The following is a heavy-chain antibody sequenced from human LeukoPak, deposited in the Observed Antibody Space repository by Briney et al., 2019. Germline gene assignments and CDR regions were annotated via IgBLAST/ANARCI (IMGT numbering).Heavy chain of an antibody. D-gene: IGHD6-19*01. CDR1: GFTFNNYG. J-gene: IGHJ4*02. CDR3: AKDPEQWLVPERYFDY. V-gene: IGHV3-30*02. CDR2: IRYDGSIE. Sequence: GGSLRLSCAASGFTFNNYGMHWVRQAPGKGLDWVAFIRYDGSIEYYADSVKGRFTISRDNSKNTVFLQMNSLRTEDTAVYYCAKDPEQWLVPERYFDYWGQGTLVTVSS.